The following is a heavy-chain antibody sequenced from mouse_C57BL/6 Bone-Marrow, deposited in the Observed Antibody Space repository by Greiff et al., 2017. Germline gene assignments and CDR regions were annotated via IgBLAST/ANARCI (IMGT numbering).Heavy chain of an antibody. V-gene: IGHV5-4*01. Sequence: VQLKESGGGLVKPGGSLKLSCAASGFTFSSYAMSWVRQTPEKRLEWVATISDGGSYTYYPDNVKGRFTISRDNAKNNLYLQMSHLKSEDTSMYYCARDLLITTVVAPFAYWGQGTLVTVSA. CDR2: ISDGGSYT. CDR1: GFTFSSYA. CDR3: ARDLLITTVVAPFAY. J-gene: IGHJ3*01. D-gene: IGHD1-1*01.